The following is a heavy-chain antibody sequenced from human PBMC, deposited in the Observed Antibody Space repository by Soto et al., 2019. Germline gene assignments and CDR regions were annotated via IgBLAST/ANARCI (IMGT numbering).Heavy chain of an antibody. CDR3: ARAPHEVPACGYCMDV. J-gene: IGHJ6*02. D-gene: IGHD2-2*01. V-gene: IGHV4-30-4*01. Sequence: QVQMQESGPGLVKPSQTLSLTCTVPGGSITSGDYYWTWIRQTPGKGLERIGYSYSSGSTRYNPSLESRVTISVDTSKNQYSLKLSSVTAADTAVSYCARAPHEVPACGYCMDVWGQGTTVTVSS. CDR1: GGSITSGDYY. CDR2: SYSSGST.